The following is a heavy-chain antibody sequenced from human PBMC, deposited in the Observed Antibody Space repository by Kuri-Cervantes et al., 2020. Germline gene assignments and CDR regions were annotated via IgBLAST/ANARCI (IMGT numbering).Heavy chain of an antibody. D-gene: IGHD3-10*01. CDR2: INHSGST. CDR3: ARSITMVRGAVDI. V-gene: IGHV4-34*01. J-gene: IGHJ3*02. CDR1: GGSFSGYY. Sequence: SQTLSLTCAVYGGSFSGYYWSWIRQPPGEGLEWIGEINHSGSTNYNPSLKSRVTISVDTSKNQFSLKLSSVTAADTAVYYCARSITMVRGAVDIWGQETMVTVSS.